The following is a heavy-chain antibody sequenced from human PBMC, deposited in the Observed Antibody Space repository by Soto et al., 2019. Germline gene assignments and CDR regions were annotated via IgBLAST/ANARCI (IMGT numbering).Heavy chain of an antibody. Sequence: GGSLRLSCAASGFTFSSSWMHWVRQAPGKGLVWVSRINLDGNRTTYADSVKGRFTITRDNAKNTLYLQVNSLRVEYTAVYYCASAAGSNSKIDYWGQGA. J-gene: IGHJ4*02. D-gene: IGHD4-4*01. CDR1: GFTFSSSW. V-gene: IGHV3-74*01. CDR3: ASAAGSNSKIDY. CDR2: INLDGNRT.